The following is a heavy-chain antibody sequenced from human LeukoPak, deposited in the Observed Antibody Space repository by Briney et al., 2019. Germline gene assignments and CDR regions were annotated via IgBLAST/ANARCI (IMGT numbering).Heavy chain of an antibody. CDR2: IYYSGST. D-gene: IGHD2-15*01. J-gene: IGHJ5*02. CDR3: ARLAPATHWP. V-gene: IGHV4-39*01. Sequence: SETLSLTCTVSGGSISSSSYYWGWIRQPPGKGLEWIGSIYYSGSTCYNPSLKSRVTISVDTSKNQFSLKLSSVTAADTAVYYCARLAPATHWPWGQGTLVTVSS. CDR1: GGSISSSSYY.